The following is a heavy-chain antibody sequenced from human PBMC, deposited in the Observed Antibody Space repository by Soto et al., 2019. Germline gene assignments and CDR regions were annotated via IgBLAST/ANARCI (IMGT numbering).Heavy chain of an antibody. CDR1: GYTFTGYY. V-gene: IGHV1-2*02. J-gene: IGHJ6*02. CDR2: INPNSGGT. Sequence: ASVKVSCKASGYTFTGYYMHWVRQAPGQGLEWMGWINPNSGGTNYAQKFQGRVTMTRDTSISTAYMELSRLRSDDTAVYYCARDPGPGGAVVAATDAYGMDVWGQGTTVTVSS. D-gene: IGHD2-15*01. CDR3: ARDPGPGGAVVAATDAYGMDV.